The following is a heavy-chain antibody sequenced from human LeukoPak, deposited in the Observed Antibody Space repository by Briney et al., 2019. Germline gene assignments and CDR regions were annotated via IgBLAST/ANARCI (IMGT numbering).Heavy chain of an antibody. Sequence: SETLSLTCTVSGGSIRSGGYYWSWIRQLPGKGLEWIGYIHYSGVTQYNPSLKSRVTISVDTSKNQLSVKLKSVTAADTAVYYCARDLGGGYNFGPNWFDPWGQGTLVTVSS. CDR1: GGSIRSGGYY. CDR2: IHYSGVT. V-gene: IGHV4-31*03. J-gene: IGHJ5*02. D-gene: IGHD5-24*01. CDR3: ARDLGGGYNFGPNWFDP.